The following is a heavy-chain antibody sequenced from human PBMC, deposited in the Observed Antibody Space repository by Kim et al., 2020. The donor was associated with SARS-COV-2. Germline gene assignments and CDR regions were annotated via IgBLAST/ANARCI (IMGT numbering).Heavy chain of an antibody. CDR3: VRRPYRWAAGDDLGDY. D-gene: IGHD2-21*02. CDR1: GYSFTNSC. V-gene: IGHV5-51*01. Sequence: GESLKISCKSSGYSFTNSCIGFGLQSPGEALGLGVIFNPRYSDTLNRPPFLVHGTISVDKFINTAHLQWNSLRASDTAIYYCVRRPYRWAAGDDLGDYWGQGTLDTVSS. J-gene: IGHJ4*02. CDR2: FNPRYSDT.